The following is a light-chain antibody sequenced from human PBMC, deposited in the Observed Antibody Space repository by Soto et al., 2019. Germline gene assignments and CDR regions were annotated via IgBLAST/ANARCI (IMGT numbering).Light chain of an antibody. Sequence: EIVLTQAPGTLSSSPGERATLSCRASQSVRNNYLAWYQQKPGQPPRFLIYDVSTMAAGIPDRFSGSGSGTDFTLTISRLEPEDVAVYYCQQYGSTPLTFVGGTKVVIE. V-gene: IGKV3-20*01. J-gene: IGKJ4*01. CDR2: DVS. CDR1: QSVRNNY. CDR3: QQYGSTPLT.